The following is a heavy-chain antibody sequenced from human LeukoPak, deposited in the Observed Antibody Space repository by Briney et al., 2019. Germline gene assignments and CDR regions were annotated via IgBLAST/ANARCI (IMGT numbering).Heavy chain of an antibody. CDR3: ARDSYYYDSSGYFVELYYYYYMDV. J-gene: IGHJ6*03. V-gene: IGHV1-58*02. D-gene: IGHD3-22*01. CDR2: IVVGSGNT. Sequence: SVKVSCKASGFTFTSSAMQWVRQARGQRLGWIGWIVVGSGNTNYAQKFQERVTITRDMSTSTAYMELSRLRSDDTAVYYCARDSYYYDSSGYFVELYYYYYMDVWGKGTTVTVSS. CDR1: GFTFTSSA.